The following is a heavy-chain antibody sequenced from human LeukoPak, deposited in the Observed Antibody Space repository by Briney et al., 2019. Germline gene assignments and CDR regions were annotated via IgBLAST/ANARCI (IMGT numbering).Heavy chain of an antibody. CDR3: ARSYSSSWYADPAEYFQH. V-gene: IGHV5-51*01. J-gene: IGHJ1*01. CDR1: GYSFTSYW. D-gene: IGHD6-13*01. CDR2: IYPGDSDT. Sequence: GESLKISCKGSGYSFTSYWIGWVRQMPVKGLEWMGIIYPGDSDTRYSPSFQGQVTISAVKSISTAYLQWSSLKASDTAMYYCARSYSSSWYADPAEYFQHWGQGTLVTVSS.